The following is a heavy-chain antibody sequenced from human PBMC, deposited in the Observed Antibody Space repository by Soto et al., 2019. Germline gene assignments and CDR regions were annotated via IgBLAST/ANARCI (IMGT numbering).Heavy chain of an antibody. V-gene: IGHV4-4*02. CDR3: ARVRQYCSSTSCYLDP. D-gene: IGHD2-2*01. Sequence: SETLSLTCAVSGDSISSSNWWNCVRQPPGKGLEWIGEIHHSGSTNYNPSLKSRVTISVDKSKNQFSLNLNSVTAADTAVYYCARVRQYCSSTSCYLDPWGQGTLVTVSS. CDR1: GDSISSSNW. J-gene: IGHJ5*02. CDR2: IHHSGST.